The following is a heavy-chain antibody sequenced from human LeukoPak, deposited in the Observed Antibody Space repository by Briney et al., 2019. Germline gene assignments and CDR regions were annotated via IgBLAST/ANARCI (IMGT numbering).Heavy chain of an antibody. CDR2: IKEDGSER. Sequence: GGSLRLSCEGSAFIFSGHWMNWVRQTPGKGLEWVASIKEDGSERQYVDSVKGRFSISRDNTKGSLFLQLNSLRAEDTAVYYCARDLRRYSYGHPPSFDYWGQGTLVTVSS. D-gene: IGHD5-18*01. V-gene: IGHV3-7*03. J-gene: IGHJ4*02. CDR3: ARDLRRYSYGHPPSFDY. CDR1: AFIFSGHW.